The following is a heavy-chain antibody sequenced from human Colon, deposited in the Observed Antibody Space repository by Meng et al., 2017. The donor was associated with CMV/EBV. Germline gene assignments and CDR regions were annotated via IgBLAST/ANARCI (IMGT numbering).Heavy chain of an antibody. CDR1: GFTFSSYG. V-gene: IGHV3-30*02. CDR2: IRYDGSDK. CDR3: AKGGLAVNIRAHFDY. D-gene: IGHD3-10*01. Sequence: GESLKISCAASGFTFSSYGMHWVRQAPGKGLEWVAFIRYDGSDKYYADSVKGRFTISRDNSKNTLYLQMNSLRAEDTAVYYCAKGGLAVNIRAHFDYWGQGTLVTVS. J-gene: IGHJ4*02.